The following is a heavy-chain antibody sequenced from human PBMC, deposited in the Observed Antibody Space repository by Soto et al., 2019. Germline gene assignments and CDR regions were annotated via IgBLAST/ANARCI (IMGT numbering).Heavy chain of an antibody. CDR3: ASITIFGVVNDF. V-gene: IGHV4-31*03. D-gene: IGHD3-3*01. CDR1: GGSISSGGYY. Sequence: SETLSLTCTVSGGSISSGGYYWSWIRQHPGKGLEWIGYIYYSGSTYYNPSLKSRVTISVDTSKNQFSLKLSSVTAADTAVYYCASITIFGVVNDFWGQGTLVTVSS. J-gene: IGHJ4*02. CDR2: IYYSGST.